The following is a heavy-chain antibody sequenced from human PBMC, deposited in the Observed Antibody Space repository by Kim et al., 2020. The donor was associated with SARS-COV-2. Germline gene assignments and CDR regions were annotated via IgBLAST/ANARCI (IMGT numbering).Heavy chain of an antibody. CDR2: INNGGNP. CDR3: AKDHPSSGWPTFDS. J-gene: IGHJ4*02. D-gene: IGHD6-19*01. CDR1: GFTFSSRA. Sequence: GGSLRLSCVASGFTFSSRAMSWVRQTPGKGLEWFASINNGGNPYYADSVKGRFTVSRDITKATLYLQMNSLRAADTARYYCAKDHPSSGWPTFDSWGQGTLVTVSS. V-gene: IGHV3-23*01.